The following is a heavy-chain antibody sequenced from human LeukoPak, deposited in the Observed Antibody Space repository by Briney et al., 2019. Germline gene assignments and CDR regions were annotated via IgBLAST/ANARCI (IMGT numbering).Heavy chain of an antibody. CDR3: ARETYYYGSGSYYSLRYYYMDV. J-gene: IGHJ6*03. V-gene: IGHV1-2*02. Sequence: ASVKVSCKASGYTFTGYYMHWVRQAPGQGLEWMGWINPNSGGTNYAQKFQGRVTMTRDTSISTAYMELSRLRPDDTAVYYCARETYYYGSGSYYSLRYYYMDVWGKGTTVTISS. CDR1: GYTFTGYY. D-gene: IGHD3-10*01. CDR2: INPNSGGT.